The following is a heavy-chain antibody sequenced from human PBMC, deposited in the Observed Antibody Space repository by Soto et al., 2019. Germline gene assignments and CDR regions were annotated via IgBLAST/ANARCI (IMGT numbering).Heavy chain of an antibody. V-gene: IGHV1-2*02. CDR1: GSTITGYY. CDR2: INPNSGGT. CDR3: ARGGGEGELPYYYYGMDV. J-gene: IGHJ6*02. D-gene: IGHD1-26*01. Sequence: ASVKISCTASGSTITGYYVHWVRQAPGKGLEWMGWINPNSGGTNYAQTVQGRVTMSRDNSNNTLYMQMNRLRAEDTAVYYCARGGGEGELPYYYYGMDVWGQGTTVTVSS.